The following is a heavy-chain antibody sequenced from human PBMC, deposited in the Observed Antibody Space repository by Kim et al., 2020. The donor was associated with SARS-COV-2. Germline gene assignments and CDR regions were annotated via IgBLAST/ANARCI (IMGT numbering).Heavy chain of an antibody. CDR2: IYYSGST. CDR1: GGSISSGGYY. Sequence: SETLSLTCTVSGGSISSGGYYWSWIRQHPGKGLEWIGYIYYSGSTYYNPSLKSRVTISVDTSKNQFSLKLSSVTAADTAVYYCARDGGWIFDYWGQGTLVTVSS. CDR3: ARDGGWIFDY. D-gene: IGHD6-19*01. J-gene: IGHJ4*02. V-gene: IGHV4-31*03.